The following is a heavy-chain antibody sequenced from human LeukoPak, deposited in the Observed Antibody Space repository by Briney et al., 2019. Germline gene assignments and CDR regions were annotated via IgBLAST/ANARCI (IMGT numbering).Heavy chain of an antibody. J-gene: IGHJ6*03. CDR3: AREGGDGIVGALRGYMDV. CDR1: GYTFTGYY. CDR2: INPNSGGT. V-gene: IGHV1-2*02. D-gene: IGHD1-26*01. Sequence: ASVKVSCKASGYTFTGYYMHWVRQAPGQGPEWMGWINPNSGGTNYAQKFQGRVTMTRDTSISTAYMELSRLRSDDTAVYYCAREGGDGIVGALRGYMDVWGKGTTVTVSS.